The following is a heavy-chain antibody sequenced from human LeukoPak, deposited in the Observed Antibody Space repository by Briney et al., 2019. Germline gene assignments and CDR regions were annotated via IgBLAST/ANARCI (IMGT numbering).Heavy chain of an antibody. J-gene: IGHJ4*02. V-gene: IGHV3-23*01. CDR3: ARQGYSSSWYVVY. CDR2: FTGSGGNT. Sequence: GGSLRLSCRASGFAFSNYAMSWVRQAPGKRLEWVSTFTGSGGNTYYADSVKGRFTISRDDSKNTLYLQMNSLRAEDTAMYYCARQGYSSSWYVVYWGQGTLVTVSS. D-gene: IGHD6-13*01. CDR1: GFAFSNYA.